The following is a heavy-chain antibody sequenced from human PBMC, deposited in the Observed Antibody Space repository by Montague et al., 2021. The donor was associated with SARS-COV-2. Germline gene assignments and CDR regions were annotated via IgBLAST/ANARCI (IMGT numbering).Heavy chain of an antibody. D-gene: IGHD6-6*01. CDR2: IYTSGGT. J-gene: IGHJ4*02. CDR3: ARVGGYEYRFFDY. CDR1: GDSISSGTHY. Sequence: TLSLTCTVSGDSISSGTHYWSWIRQPAGKGLEWIGRIYTSGGTNYNPSLKSPVTISVDTYNNQFSLNLISETAADADVYYCARVGGYEYRFFDYWGQGSLVTVSS. V-gene: IGHV4-61*02.